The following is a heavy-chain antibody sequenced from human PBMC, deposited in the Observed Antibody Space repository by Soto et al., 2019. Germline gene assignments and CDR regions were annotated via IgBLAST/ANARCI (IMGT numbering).Heavy chain of an antibody. CDR1: GGSFSGYY. Sequence: TSETLSLTCAVYGGSFSGYYWSWIRQPPGKGLEWIGEINHSGSTNYNPSLKSRVTISVDTSKNQFSLKLSSVTAADTAVYYCARNRRITMVRGGNWFDPWGQGTLVTVSS. J-gene: IGHJ5*02. V-gene: IGHV4-34*01. CDR3: ARNRRITMVRGGNWFDP. D-gene: IGHD3-10*01. CDR2: INHSGST.